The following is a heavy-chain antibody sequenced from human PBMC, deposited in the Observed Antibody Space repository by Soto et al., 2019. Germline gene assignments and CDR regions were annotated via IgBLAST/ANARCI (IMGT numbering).Heavy chain of an antibody. CDR2: IYYSGST. V-gene: IGHV4-59*08. D-gene: IGHD3-22*01. Sequence: SETLSLTCTVSGGSISSYYWSWIRQPPGKGLEWIGYIYYSGSTNYNPSLKSRVTISVDTSKNQFSLKLSSVTAADTAVYYCARHLYYYDSSGYYSYFDYWGQGTLVTVSS. J-gene: IGHJ4*02. CDR1: GGSISSYY. CDR3: ARHLYYYDSSGYYSYFDY.